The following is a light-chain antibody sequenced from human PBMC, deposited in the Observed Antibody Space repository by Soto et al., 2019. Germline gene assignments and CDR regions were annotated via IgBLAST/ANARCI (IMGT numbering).Light chain of an antibody. Sequence: QSALTQPASVSGSPGQSITICCTGTSSDVGDYNYVSWYQQHPGKAPKLMIFDVSNRPSGVSNRFSGSKSGNTASLTISGLQAEDEADYYCSSYTSSSTPVFGIGTKLTVL. CDR3: SSYTSSSTPV. CDR1: SSDVGDYNY. J-gene: IGLJ1*01. CDR2: DVS. V-gene: IGLV2-14*01.